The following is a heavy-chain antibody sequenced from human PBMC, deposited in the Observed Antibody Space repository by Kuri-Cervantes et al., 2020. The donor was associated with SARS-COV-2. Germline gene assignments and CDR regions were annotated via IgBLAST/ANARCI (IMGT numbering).Heavy chain of an antibody. CDR3: AKDIIAAAGMTIDY. CDR1: GFTFDDYA. CDR2: ISCNSGSI. Sequence: SLKISCAASGFTFDDYAMHWVRQAPGKGLEWVSGISCNSGSIGYADSVKGRFTISRDNAKNSLYLQMNSLRAEDTAVYYCAKDIIAAAGMTIDYWGQGTLVTVSS. V-gene: IGHV3-9*01. J-gene: IGHJ4*02. D-gene: IGHD6-13*01.